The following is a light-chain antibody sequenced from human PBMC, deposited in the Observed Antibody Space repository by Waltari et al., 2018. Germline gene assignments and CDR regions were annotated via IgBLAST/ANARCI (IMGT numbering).Light chain of an antibody. CDR1: RSDIGLYDL. V-gene: IGLV2-23*01. Sequence: QSALTQPASVSASLGQSLTISCPGTRSDIGLYDLISWYQQHPGKAPKLIIHETTKRPSGVPNRVSGSKSGNTASLTISGLQAEDEADYYCCSFAGRSWLFGGGTKLTVL. J-gene: IGLJ3*02. CDR2: ETT. CDR3: CSFAGRSWL.